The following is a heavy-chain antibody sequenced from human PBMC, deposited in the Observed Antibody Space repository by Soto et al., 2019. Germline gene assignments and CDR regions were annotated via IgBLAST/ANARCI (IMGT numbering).Heavy chain of an antibody. CDR2: IGSDGGGI. Sequence: EVQLLESGGGLAQPGGSLRLSCAASGFTFSTFAMSWVRQAPGKGLEWVSAIGSDGGGIQHADSVKGRFTISRDNSRNTLYLQMNSLRAEDTAVYYCAKDPGYSYGYGYFQHWGQGTLVTVSS. J-gene: IGHJ1*01. CDR3: AKDPGYSYGYGYFQH. V-gene: IGHV3-23*01. CDR1: GFTFSTFA. D-gene: IGHD5-18*01.